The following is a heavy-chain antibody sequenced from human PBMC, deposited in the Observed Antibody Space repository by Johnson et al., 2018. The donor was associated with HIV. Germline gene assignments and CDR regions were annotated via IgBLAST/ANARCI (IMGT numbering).Heavy chain of an antibody. CDR2: IKQDGSEK. D-gene: IGHD1-26*01. Sequence: EKLVESGGGLIQPGGSLRLSCAVSGFTVSSNYMTWVRQAPGKGLEWVATIKQDGSEKYYVDSLKGRFSISRDNAKNSLYLQMNSLRADDSALYYCAKRSGSFYGAFDLWGQGTMVTVSS. CDR1: GFTVSSNY. J-gene: IGHJ3*01. V-gene: IGHV3-7*05. CDR3: AKRSGSFYGAFDL.